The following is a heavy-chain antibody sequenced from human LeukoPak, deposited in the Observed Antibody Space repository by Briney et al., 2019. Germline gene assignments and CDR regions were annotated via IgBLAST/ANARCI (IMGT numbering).Heavy chain of an antibody. CDR2: ISSSGSTM. D-gene: IGHD4-17*01. CDR3: AREKGYGDYGDAFDI. J-gene: IGHJ3*02. V-gene: IGHV3-48*03. Sequence: GGSLRLSCAASGFTFSSYEMNWVRQAPGKGLEWVSYISSSGSTMYYADSVKGRFTISRDNAKNSLYLQMNSLRAEDTAVYYCAREKGYGDYGDAFDIWGQGTMVTVSS. CDR1: GFTFSSYE.